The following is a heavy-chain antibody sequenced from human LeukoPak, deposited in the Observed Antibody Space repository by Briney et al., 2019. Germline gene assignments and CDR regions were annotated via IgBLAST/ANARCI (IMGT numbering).Heavy chain of an antibody. V-gene: IGHV3-66*01. D-gene: IGHD3-22*01. CDR2: IYSGGST. Sequence: GGSLRLSCAASGFTFSSYWMHWVRQAPGKGLEWVSVIYSGGSTYYADSVKGRFTISRDNSKNTLYLQMNSLRAEDTAVYYCARWYYDSSGYYLGYYFDYWGQGTLVTVSS. CDR3: ARWYYDSSGYYLGYYFDY. J-gene: IGHJ4*02. CDR1: GFTFSSYW.